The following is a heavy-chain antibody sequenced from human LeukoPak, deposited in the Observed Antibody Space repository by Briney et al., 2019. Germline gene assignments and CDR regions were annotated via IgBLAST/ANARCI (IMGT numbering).Heavy chain of an antibody. Sequence: GEALEISCKVSGYSFTSYWIGWVRQMPGKGLEWMGIIYPGDSETRYSPSFQGQVTISVDKSSSTASLQWNSLRASDTAMYYCARRATEDYYMDVWGKGTTVTVSS. J-gene: IGHJ6*03. CDR3: ARRATEDYYMDV. CDR2: IYPGDSET. V-gene: IGHV5-51*01. CDR1: GYSFTSYW. D-gene: IGHD2-21*02.